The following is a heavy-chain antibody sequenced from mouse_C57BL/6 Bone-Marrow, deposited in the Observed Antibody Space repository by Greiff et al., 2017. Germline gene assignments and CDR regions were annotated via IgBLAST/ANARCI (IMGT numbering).Heavy chain of an antibody. J-gene: IGHJ3*01. Sequence: LQQPLSPLFPPFSSFNLSFKSSYYTFTSYWMHWVKQRPGRGLEWIGRLDPNSGGTKYNEKFKSKATLTVDKPSSTAYMQLSSLTSEDSAVYYCARGGRRGFAYWGQGTLVTVSA. V-gene: IGHV1-72*01. CDR3: ARGGRRGFAY. CDR1: YYTFTSYW. CDR2: LDPNSGGT. D-gene: IGHD2-12*01.